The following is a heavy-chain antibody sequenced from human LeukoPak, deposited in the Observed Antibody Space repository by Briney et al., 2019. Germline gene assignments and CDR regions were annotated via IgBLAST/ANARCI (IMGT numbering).Heavy chain of an antibody. J-gene: IGHJ6*04. CDR1: GFTFSSYE. D-gene: IGHD6-13*01. CDR2: ISSSGSTI. CDR3: ARGGGGSSWSYYYYGMDV. V-gene: IGHV3-48*03. Sequence: GGSLRLSCAASGFTFSSYEMNWVRRAPGKGLEWVSYISSSGSTIYYADSVKGRFTISRDNAKNSLYLQMNSLRAEDTAVYYCARGGGGSSWSYYYYGMDVWGKGTTVTVSS.